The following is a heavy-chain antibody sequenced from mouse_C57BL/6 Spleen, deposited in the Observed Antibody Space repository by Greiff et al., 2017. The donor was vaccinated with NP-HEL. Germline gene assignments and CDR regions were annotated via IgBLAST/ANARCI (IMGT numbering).Heavy chain of an antibody. V-gene: IGHV1-64*01. J-gene: IGHJ3*01. CDR1: GYTFTSYW. Sequence: QVQLQQPGAELVKPGASVELSCKASGYTFTSYWMHWVKQRPGQGLEWIGMIHPNSGSTNYNEKFKSKATLTVDKSSSTAYMQLSSLTSEDSAVYYCARSGSAWFAYWGQGTLVTVSA. CDR2: IHPNSGST. D-gene: IGHD3-1*01. CDR3: ARSGSAWFAY.